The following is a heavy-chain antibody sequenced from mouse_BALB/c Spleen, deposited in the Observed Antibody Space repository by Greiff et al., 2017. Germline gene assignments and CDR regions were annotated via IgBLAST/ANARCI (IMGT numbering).Heavy chain of an antibody. V-gene: IGHV1-69*02. CDR1: GYTFTSYW. J-gene: IGHJ3*01. Sequence: QVQLQQPGAELVKPGASVKLSCKASGYTFTSYWMHWVKQRPGQGLEWIGEIDPSDSYTNYNQKFKGKATLTVDKSSSTAYMQLSSLTSEDSAVYYCARKESPGNYVSYWGQGTLVTVSA. D-gene: IGHD2-1*01. CDR2: IDPSDSYT. CDR3: ARKESPGNYVSY.